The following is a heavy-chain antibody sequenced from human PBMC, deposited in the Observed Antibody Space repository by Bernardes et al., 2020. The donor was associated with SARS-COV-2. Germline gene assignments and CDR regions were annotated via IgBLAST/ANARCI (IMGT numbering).Heavy chain of an antibody. CDR2: ISGSGGST. Sequence: GGSLRLSCAASGFTFSSYAMSWVRQAPGKGLEWVSAISGSGGSTYYADSVKGRFTISRDNSKNTLYLQMNSLRAEDTAVYYCAGQKAVAGREVGAFDIWGQGTMVTVSS. J-gene: IGHJ3*02. CDR3: AGQKAVAGREVGAFDI. V-gene: IGHV3-23*01. CDR1: GFTFSSYA. D-gene: IGHD6-19*01.